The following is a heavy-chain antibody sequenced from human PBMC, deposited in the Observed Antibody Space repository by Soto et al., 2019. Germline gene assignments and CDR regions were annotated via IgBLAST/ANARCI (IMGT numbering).Heavy chain of an antibody. V-gene: IGHV3-7*03. CDR1: GFTFSSYW. D-gene: IGHD2-21*02. J-gene: IGHJ6*03. CDR2: IKQDGSEK. CDR3: ARVLPEDYCGGDCYYYYYYMDV. Sequence: QLGGSLRLSCAASGFTFSSYWMSWVRQAPGKGLEWVANIKQDGSEKYYVDSVKGRFTISRDNAKNSLYLQMNSLRAEDTAVYYCARVLPEDYCGGDCYYYYYYMDVWGKGTTVTVSS.